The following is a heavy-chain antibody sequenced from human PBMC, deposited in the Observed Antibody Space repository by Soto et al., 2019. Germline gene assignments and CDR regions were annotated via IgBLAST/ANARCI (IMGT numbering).Heavy chain of an antibody. CDR3: ARENYGDGPAGY. CDR2: IIAILGIA. D-gene: IGHD3-10*01. J-gene: IGHJ4*02. Sequence: QVQLVQSGAEVKKPGSSVKVSCKASGGTFSSYTISCVRQAPGQGLEWMGRIIAILGIANYAQKLQCRVTITADKTTSTAYIELSSLRSEDTAVYYCARENYGDGPAGYWGQGTLVTVSS. V-gene: IGHV1-69*08. CDR1: GGTFSSYT.